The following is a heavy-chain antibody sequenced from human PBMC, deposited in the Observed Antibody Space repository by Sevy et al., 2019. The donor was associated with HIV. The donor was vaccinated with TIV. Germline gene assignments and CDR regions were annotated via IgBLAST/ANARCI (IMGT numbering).Heavy chain of an antibody. Sequence: GGSLRLSCAASGFSLNTYWLSWVRQAPGKGLEWVANINRDGSQKYYADSVKGRFTVSRDNAKRSLYLQMNSLRAEDTAIYYCARDSEQHLADMGLFDYWGQGTLVTVSS. J-gene: IGHJ4*02. V-gene: IGHV3-7*01. D-gene: IGHD1-26*01. CDR3: ARDSEQHLADMGLFDY. CDR1: GFSLNTYW. CDR2: INRDGSQK.